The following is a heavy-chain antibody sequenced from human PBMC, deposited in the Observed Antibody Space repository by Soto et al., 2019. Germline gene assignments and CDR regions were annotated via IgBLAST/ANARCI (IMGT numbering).Heavy chain of an antibody. V-gene: IGHV3-13*05. CDR3: ATLLATSDAFDI. Sequence: GGSLRLSXAASGFTFSSYDMHWVRQATGKGLEWVSAIGTAGDPYYPGSVKGRFTISRENAKNSLYLQMNSLRAGDTAVYYCATLLATSDAFDIWGQGTMVTVSS. J-gene: IGHJ3*02. CDR2: IGTAGDP. D-gene: IGHD3-3*02. CDR1: GFTFSSYD.